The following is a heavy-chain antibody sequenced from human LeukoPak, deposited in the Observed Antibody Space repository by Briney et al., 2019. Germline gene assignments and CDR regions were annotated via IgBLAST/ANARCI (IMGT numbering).Heavy chain of an antibody. J-gene: IGHJ4*02. V-gene: IGHV3-11*01. Sequence: GGSLRLSCAASGFTFSDYYMSWIRQAPGKGLEWGSYISSSGSTIYYADSVKGRFTISRDNAKNSLYLQMNSLRAEDTAVYYCARVGSRSAAGMYYFDYWGQGTLVTVSS. CDR2: ISSSGSTI. CDR3: ARVGSRSAAGMYYFDY. CDR1: GFTFSDYY. D-gene: IGHD6-13*01.